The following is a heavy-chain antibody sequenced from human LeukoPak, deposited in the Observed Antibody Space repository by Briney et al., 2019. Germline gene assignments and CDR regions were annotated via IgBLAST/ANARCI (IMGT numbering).Heavy chain of an antibody. CDR1: GYSISSGYY. J-gene: IGHJ4*02. D-gene: IGHD3-22*01. V-gene: IGHV4-38-2*01. CDR2: IYHSGST. CDR3: ARDNYYDTSGHGY. Sequence: SETLSLTCAVSGYSISSGYYWGWIRQPPGKGLKWIGSIYHSGSTYYNPSLKSRVIISLDTSKNQFSLKLSSVNAADTAVYYCARDNYYDTSGHGYWGQGTLVTVSS.